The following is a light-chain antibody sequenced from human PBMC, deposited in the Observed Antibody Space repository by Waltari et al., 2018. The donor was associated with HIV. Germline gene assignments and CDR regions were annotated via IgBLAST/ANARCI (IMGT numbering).Light chain of an antibody. CDR1: KLGDTY. CDR2: QNN. V-gene: IGLV3-1*01. J-gene: IGLJ3*02. CDR3: EAWDSSSAVV. Sequence: SYELTQPPSLSVSPGQTASITCSGDKLGDTYASSYQQKPGQSPVLVRYQNNKRPSGIPARFSGSNTGDTAALTISGTQDVDEAHYYCEAWDSSSAVVFGGGTKLTVL.